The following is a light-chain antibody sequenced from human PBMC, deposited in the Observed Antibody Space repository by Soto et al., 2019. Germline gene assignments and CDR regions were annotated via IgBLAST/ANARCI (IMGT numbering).Light chain of an antibody. CDR3: QSYDNNNVV. CDR2: EDK. CDR1: SGSIASNY. Sequence: NFMLTQPHSVSESPGKTVTISCTGSSGSIASNYVQWYQQRPGSAPTPVIYEDKQRPSGVPDRFSGSIDSSSNSASLTISGLKTEDEADYYCQSYDNNNVVFGGGTTLTVL. V-gene: IGLV6-57*02. J-gene: IGLJ2*01.